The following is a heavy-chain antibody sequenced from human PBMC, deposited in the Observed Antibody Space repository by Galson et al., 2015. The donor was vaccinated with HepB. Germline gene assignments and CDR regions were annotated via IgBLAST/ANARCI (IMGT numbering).Heavy chain of an antibody. CDR2: MNTNSGNT. CDR1: RYTFTSYD. D-gene: IGHD2-21*02. Sequence: SVKVSCKASRYTFTSYDINWVRQATGQGLEWMGWMNTNSGNTNYAQNFQGRVTMTTDPSTSTAYLDLRSLRSDDTAVYFCARNLSDSDSHFDYWGQGTLVTVSS. V-gene: IGHV1-8*01. CDR3: ARNLSDSDSHFDY. J-gene: IGHJ4*02.